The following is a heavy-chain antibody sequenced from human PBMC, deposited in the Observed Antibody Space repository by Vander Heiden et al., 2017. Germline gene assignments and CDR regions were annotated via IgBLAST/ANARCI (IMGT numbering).Heavy chain of an antibody. CDR1: GGSISSYY. Sequence: QVQLQESGPGLVKPSETLSLTCNVSGGSISSYYWSWIRQPPGKGLEWIGYIYYSGSTNYNPSLKSRVTISVDTSKNQFSLKLSSVTAADTAVYYCARVGAPWYFDLWGRGTLVTVSS. CDR2: IYYSGST. CDR3: ARVGAPWYFDL. J-gene: IGHJ2*01. D-gene: IGHD1-26*01. V-gene: IGHV4-59*01.